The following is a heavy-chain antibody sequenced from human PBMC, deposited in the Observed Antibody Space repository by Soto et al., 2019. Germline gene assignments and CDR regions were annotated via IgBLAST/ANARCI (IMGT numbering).Heavy chain of an antibody. CDR2: ISYDGRNK. Sequence: LRLSCAASGFTFSSYGMHWVRQAPGKGLEWVAVISYDGRNKYYADSVKGRFTISRDNSKNTLYLQMNSLRAEDTAVYYCAKVKVAGQNYFDSWGQGTLVTVSS. V-gene: IGHV3-30*18. D-gene: IGHD6-19*01. CDR3: AKVKVAGQNYFDS. J-gene: IGHJ4*02. CDR1: GFTFSSYG.